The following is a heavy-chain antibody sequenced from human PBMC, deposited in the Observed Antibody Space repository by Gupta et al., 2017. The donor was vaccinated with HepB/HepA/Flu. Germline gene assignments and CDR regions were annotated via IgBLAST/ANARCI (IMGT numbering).Heavy chain of an antibody. CDR1: GFTFDDYA. CDR3: AKEGGGLPTVRCMDD. J-gene: IGHJ4*02. D-gene: IGHD2-15*01. CDR2: ISWNGDAV. Sequence: EVHLVESGGTLVQPGRSLRLSCTASGFTFDDYAMHWVRQAPGKGLEWVSGISWNGDAVGYSDSGKGRFTISRDNAKNSLYLEMNSLRAEDTAIYYCAKEGGGLPTVRCMDDWGQGTPVTVSS. V-gene: IGHV3-9*01.